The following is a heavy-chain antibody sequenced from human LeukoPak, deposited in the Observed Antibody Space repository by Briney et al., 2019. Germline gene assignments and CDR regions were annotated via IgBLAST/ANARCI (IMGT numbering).Heavy chain of an antibody. V-gene: IGHV3-23*01. CDR1: GFTFSSYA. J-gene: IGHJ3*02. Sequence: GGSLRLSCAASGFTFSSYAMSWVRQAPGKGLEWVSAISGSGGSTYYADSVKGRFIISRDNSKNTLYLQMNSLRAEDTAVYYCAKGYYDSSGYTYGFDIWGQGTMVTVSS. D-gene: IGHD3-22*01. CDR3: AKGYYDSSGYTYGFDI. CDR2: ISGSGGST.